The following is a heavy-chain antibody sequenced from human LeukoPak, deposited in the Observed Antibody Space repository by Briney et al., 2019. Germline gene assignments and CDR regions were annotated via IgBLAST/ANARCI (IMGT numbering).Heavy chain of an antibody. CDR1: GFTFRSYA. CDR3: ARERRPAMVREFPNGMDV. D-gene: IGHD3-10*01. J-gene: IGHJ6*02. Sequence: PGGSLRLSCVVSGFTFRSYAMGWVRQAPGKGLEWVSTLSTGGDRTYYADSVKGRFTISRDNSKNTLYLQMNSLRAEDTAVYYCARERRPAMVREFPNGMDVWGQGTTVTVSS. CDR2: LSTGGDRT. V-gene: IGHV3-23*01.